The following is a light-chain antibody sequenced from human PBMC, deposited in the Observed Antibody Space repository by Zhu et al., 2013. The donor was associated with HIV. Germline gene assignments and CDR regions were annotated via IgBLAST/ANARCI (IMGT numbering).Light chain of an antibody. CDR3: QQRRDWPPYT. CDR2: GAS. Sequence: ERVMTQSPVTLSVSPGERATLSCRASQRVSSTYVAWYXQKPGQAPRLLVYGASSRATGIPARFSGSGSGTDFTLTISNLEPEDFAVYYCQQRRDWPPYTFGQGTKLEIK. CDR1: QRVSSTY. J-gene: IGKJ2*01. V-gene: IGKV3-11*01.